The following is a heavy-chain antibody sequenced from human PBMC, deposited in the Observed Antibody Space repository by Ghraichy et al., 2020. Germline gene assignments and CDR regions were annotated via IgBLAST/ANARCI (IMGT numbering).Heavy chain of an antibody. D-gene: IGHD1-26*01. CDR1: GYTFTSYD. CDR2: MNPNSGNT. J-gene: IGHJ4*02. V-gene: IGHV1-8*01. CDR3: ARAAAPASGSYYAGDY. Sequence: ASVKVSCKASGYTFTSYDINWVRQATGQGLEWMGWMNPNSGNTGYAQKFQGRVTMTRNTSISTAYMELSSLRSEDTAVYYCARAAAPASGSYYAGDYWGQGTLVTVSS.